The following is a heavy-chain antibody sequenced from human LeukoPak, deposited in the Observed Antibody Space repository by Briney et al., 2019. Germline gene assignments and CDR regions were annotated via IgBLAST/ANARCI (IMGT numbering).Heavy chain of an antibody. CDR1: GFTFSSYW. J-gene: IGHJ4*02. CDR2: ISGSGGST. D-gene: IGHD3-22*01. CDR3: AKAGRGTMIVVVITYFDY. Sequence: GGSLRLSCAASGFTFSSYWMSWVRQAPGKGLEWVSAISGSGGSTYYADSVKGRFTISRDNSKNTLYLQMNSLRAEDTAVYYCAKAGRGTMIVVVITYFDYWGQGTLVTVSS. V-gene: IGHV3-23*01.